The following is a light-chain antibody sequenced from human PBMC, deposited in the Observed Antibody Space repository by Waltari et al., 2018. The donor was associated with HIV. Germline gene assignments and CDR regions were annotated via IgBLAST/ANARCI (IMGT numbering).Light chain of an antibody. CDR2: INSDGSH. CDR1: SGTSNYA. Sequence: QLVVTQSPSASASLGASVKLTCTLSSGTSNYAIAWHQQQPEKRPRYLMKINSDGSHDKGDGIPDRFSGSSSGAERYLSISSLQSEDEADDYCQTWGTGIWVFGGGTKLTVL. J-gene: IGLJ3*02. V-gene: IGLV4-69*01. CDR3: QTWGTGIWV.